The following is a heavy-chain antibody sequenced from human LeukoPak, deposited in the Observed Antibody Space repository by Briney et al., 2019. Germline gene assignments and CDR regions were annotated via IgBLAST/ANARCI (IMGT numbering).Heavy chain of an antibody. CDR3: ARGDCSSASCPPHYYYMDV. CDR1: GGYISPYY. V-gene: IGHV4-59*01. D-gene: IGHD2-2*01. Sequence: SETLSLTCTVSGGYISPYYWIWIRQPPGKGLEWIGNIYYIGSTNYNPSLKSRVTISVDMSKNQVSLKLSSVTAADTAVYYCARGDCSSASCPPHYYYMDVWGKGTTVTVSS. J-gene: IGHJ6*03. CDR2: IYYIGST.